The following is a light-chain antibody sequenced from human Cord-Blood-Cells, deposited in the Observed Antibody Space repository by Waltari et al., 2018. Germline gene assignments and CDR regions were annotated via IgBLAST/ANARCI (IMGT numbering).Light chain of an antibody. CDR1: QDISNY. CDR3: QQYDNLPLFT. CDR2: DAS. J-gene: IGKJ3*01. Sequence: DIQMTQSPSSLSASVGDRVTITCQASQDISNYLNWYQQKPGKAPKLLINDASNLETGVPARFSGIGSGTDFTFTISSLQPEDIATYYCQQYDNLPLFTFGPGTKVDIK. V-gene: IGKV1-33*01.